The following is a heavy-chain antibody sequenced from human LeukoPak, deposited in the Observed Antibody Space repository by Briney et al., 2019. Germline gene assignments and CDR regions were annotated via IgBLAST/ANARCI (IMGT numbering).Heavy chain of an antibody. V-gene: IGHV4-4*07. CDR2: IYTSGST. D-gene: IGHD2-8*01. CDR1: GGSISSYY. J-gene: IGHJ3*02. Sequence: SETLSLTCTVSGGSISSYYWSWIRQPAGKGLEWIGRIYTSGSTNYNPSLKSRVTMSVDTSKNQFSLKLSSVTAADTAVYYCARDLCTNGVCYPNDAFDIWGQGTMVTVSS. CDR3: ARDLCTNGVCYPNDAFDI.